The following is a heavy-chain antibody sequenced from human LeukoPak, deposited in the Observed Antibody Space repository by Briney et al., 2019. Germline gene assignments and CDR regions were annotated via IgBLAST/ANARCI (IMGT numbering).Heavy chain of an antibody. CDR2: IGSSGDRT. CDR3: VKERMGYIFGFEY. V-gene: IGHV3-23*01. D-gene: IGHD5-18*01. CDR1: GFTFSRYA. J-gene: IGHJ4*02. Sequence: PGGSLRLSCAASGFTFSRYAMSWVRQAPGMGLEWVSYIGSSGDRTFYADSVKGRFTISRDNSKNTLWLQMNSLRVEDTAVYYCVKERMGYIFGFEYWASGTLVTVSS.